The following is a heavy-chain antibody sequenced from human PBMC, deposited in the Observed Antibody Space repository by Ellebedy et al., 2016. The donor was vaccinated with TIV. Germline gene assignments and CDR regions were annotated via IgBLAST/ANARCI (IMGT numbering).Heavy chain of an antibody. J-gene: IGHJ4*02. V-gene: IGHV3-7*03. D-gene: IGHD2-2*01. CDR2: IKQDGRDK. CDR1: GLTFSRYW. Sequence: GESLKISCVDSGLTFSRYWMSWVRPTPGRGLEWVANIKQDGRDKNYVDSVKGRFTISRDNAKNSLYLQMNSLSADDTAVYYCARGSGYCSSTSCSGGSDWGQGTPVTVSS. CDR3: ARGSGYCSSTSCSGGSD.